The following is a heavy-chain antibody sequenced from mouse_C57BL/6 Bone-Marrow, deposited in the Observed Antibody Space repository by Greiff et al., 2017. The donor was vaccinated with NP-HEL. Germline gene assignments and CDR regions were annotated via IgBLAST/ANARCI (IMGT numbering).Heavy chain of an antibody. CDR3: ARERGPHFWFAY. CDR1: GYSITGGYY. V-gene: IGHV3-6*01. CDR2: ISYDGSN. Sequence: EVQLQQSGPGLVKPSQSLSLTCSVTGYSITGGYYWNWIRQFPGNKLEWMGYISYDGSNNYNPSLKNRISITRDTSKNQFFLKLNAVTTEDTATYYGARERGPHFWFAYWGQGTLVTVSA. J-gene: IGHJ3*01.